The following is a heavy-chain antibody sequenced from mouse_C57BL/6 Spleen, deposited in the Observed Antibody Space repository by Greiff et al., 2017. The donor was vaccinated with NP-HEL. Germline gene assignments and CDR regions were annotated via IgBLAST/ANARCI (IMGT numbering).Heavy chain of an antibody. CDR3: AVTTVVATYWYFDV. Sequence: QVQLQQPGAELVKPGASVKVSCKASGYTFTSYWMHWVKQRPGQGLEWIGRIHPSDSDTNYNQKFKGKATLTVDKSTSTAYMQISSLTSEDSAVYYCAVTTVVATYWYFDVWGTGTTVTVSS. D-gene: IGHD1-1*01. V-gene: IGHV1-74*01. J-gene: IGHJ1*03. CDR2: IHPSDSDT. CDR1: GYTFTSYW.